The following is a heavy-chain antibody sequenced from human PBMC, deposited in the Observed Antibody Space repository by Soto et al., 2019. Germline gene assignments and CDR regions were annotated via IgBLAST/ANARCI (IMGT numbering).Heavy chain of an antibody. D-gene: IGHD3-22*01. CDR3: AKMSSENYYDPVFS. J-gene: IGHJ4*02. CDR1: GFTFSDYY. V-gene: IGHV3-11*01. CDR2: MSRSGNII. Sequence: ESGGGLVTTGGSLRIVCEAAGFTFSDYYMSWVRQAPWNGLEWVSSMSRSGNIIYYADSVKCRFTISREKAKNSVYLQRNSLRAEDTALYFCAKMSSENYYDPVFSWGKGTLVPVSS.